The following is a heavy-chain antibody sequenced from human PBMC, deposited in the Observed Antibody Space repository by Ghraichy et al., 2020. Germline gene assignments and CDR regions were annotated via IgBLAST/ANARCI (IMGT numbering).Heavy chain of an antibody. CDR3: ARGGTWSMTTVTPLDY. D-gene: IGHD4-17*01. CDR2: IYHSGST. CDR1: GGSISSGGYS. Sequence: SETLSLTCAVSGGSISSGGYSWSWIRQPPGKGLEWIGYIYHSGSTYYNPSLKSRVTISVDRSKNQFSLKLSSVTAADTAVYYCARGGTWSMTTVTPLDYWGQGTLVTVSS. J-gene: IGHJ4*02. V-gene: IGHV4-30-2*01.